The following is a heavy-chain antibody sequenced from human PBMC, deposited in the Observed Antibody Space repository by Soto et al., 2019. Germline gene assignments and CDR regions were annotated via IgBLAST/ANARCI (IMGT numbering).Heavy chain of an antibody. CDR1: GFTFSSYS. V-gene: IGHV3-48*02. CDR3: AREAGAGYLNWFDP. CDR2: ISSSSSTI. J-gene: IGHJ5*02. Sequence: EVQLVESGGGLVQPGGSLRLSCAASGFTFSSYSMNWVRQAPGKGLEWVSYISSSSSTIYYADSVKGRFTISRDNAKNALYLQMNSLRDEDKAVYYWAREAGAGYLNWFDPWGQGTLVTVSS. D-gene: IGHD6-13*01.